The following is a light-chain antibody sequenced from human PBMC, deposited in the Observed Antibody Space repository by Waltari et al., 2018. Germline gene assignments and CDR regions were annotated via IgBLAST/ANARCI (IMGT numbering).Light chain of an antibody. CDR3: AAWDDSLSGRV. V-gene: IGLV1-47*01. CDR2: SNN. CDR1: SSNLGSNH. J-gene: IGLJ3*02. Sequence: QSVLTQPPSASGTPGQRVTISCSGISSNLGSNHVYWYQQLPGTAPKLLIYSNNQRPSGVPDRFSGSKSGTSASLAISGLRSEDEADYYCAAWDDSLSGRVFGGGTKLTVL.